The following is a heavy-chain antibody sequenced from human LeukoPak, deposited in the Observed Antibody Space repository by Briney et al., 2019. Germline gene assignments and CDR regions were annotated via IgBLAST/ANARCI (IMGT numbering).Heavy chain of an antibody. CDR2: IYYSGIT. Sequence: SEILSLTCTFTDNSIRTYYWSWIRQPPGNGLEWIGYIYYSGITNYNPSLKSRVTISVDKSKNQFSLKRTSVTAADTAVYYCARQWELRGWFDPWGQGTLVTVSS. J-gene: IGHJ5*02. CDR3: ARQWELRGWFDP. D-gene: IGHD1-26*01. CDR1: DNSIRTYY. V-gene: IGHV4-59*08.